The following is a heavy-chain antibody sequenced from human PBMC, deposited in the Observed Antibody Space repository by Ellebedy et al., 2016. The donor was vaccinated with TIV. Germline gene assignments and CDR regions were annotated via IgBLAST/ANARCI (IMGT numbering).Heavy chain of an antibody. V-gene: IGHV3-7*01. CDR1: GFTFSSYW. Sequence: GESLKISXAASGFTFSSYWMNWVRQAPGKGLEWVANIKQDGSEKYYVDSVKGRFTISRDNAKNSLYLQMNSLRAEDAAVYFCASNRWLPYWGQGTLVTVSS. CDR2: IKQDGSEK. CDR3: ASNRWLPY. D-gene: IGHD4-23*01. J-gene: IGHJ4*02.